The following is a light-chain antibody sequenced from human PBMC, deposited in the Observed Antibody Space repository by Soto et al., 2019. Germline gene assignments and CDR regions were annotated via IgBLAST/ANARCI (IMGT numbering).Light chain of an antibody. CDR1: QSVSSY. V-gene: IGKV3-20*01. J-gene: IGKJ5*01. Sequence: EIVLTQSPATLSLSPGERSTLXXXASQSVSSYLAWYQQKPGQAPRLLIYDASNRATGIPARFSGSGSGTDFTLTISRLEPEDFAVYYCQQYGSSLSITFGQGTRLEI. CDR2: DAS. CDR3: QQYGSSLSIT.